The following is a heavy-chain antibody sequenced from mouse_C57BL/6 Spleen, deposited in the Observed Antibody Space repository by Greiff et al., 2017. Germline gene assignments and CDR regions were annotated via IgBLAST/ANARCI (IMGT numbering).Heavy chain of an antibody. D-gene: IGHD1-1*01. J-gene: IGHJ4*01. CDR2: INPNNGGT. V-gene: IGHV1-26*01. CDR1: GYTFTDYY. CDR3: ARDGSSSMDY. Sequence: VQLQQSGPELVKPGASVKISCKASGYTFTDYYMNWVKQSPGKGLEWIGDINPNNGGTSYNQKFKGKATLTVDKSSSTAYMELRSLTSEDSAVYYCARDGSSSMDYWGQGTSVTVSS.